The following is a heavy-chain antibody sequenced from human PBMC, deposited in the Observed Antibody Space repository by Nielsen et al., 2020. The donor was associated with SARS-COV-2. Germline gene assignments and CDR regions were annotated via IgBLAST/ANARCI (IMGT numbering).Heavy chain of an antibody. Sequence: ASVKVSCKASGYTFTGYFLHWVRQAPGQGLEWMGWINPNSGATNYAQKFKGRVTMTRDTSIKTVYMEVSRLRSDDTAVYFCARDVRLRVSSSTVGAPNFDYWGQGTLVTVSS. CDR3: ARDVRLRVSSSTVGAPNFDY. CDR1: GYTFTGYF. D-gene: IGHD1-26*01. V-gene: IGHV1-2*02. J-gene: IGHJ4*02. CDR2: INPNSGAT.